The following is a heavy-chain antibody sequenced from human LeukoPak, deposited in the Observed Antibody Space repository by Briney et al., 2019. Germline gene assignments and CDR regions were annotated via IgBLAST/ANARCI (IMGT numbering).Heavy chain of an antibody. CDR2: ISYDLSNK. CDR3: ARDGGIVGATNPYYYYMDV. Sequence: PGGSLRLSCAASGFTFSSYAMHWVRRAPGKGLGWVAVISYDLSNKYYADYVKGRFTISRDNSKNTLYLQMNSLRAEDTAVYYCARDGGIVGATNPYYYYMDVWGKGTTVTVSS. CDR1: GFTFSSYA. D-gene: IGHD1-26*01. V-gene: IGHV3-30*01. J-gene: IGHJ6*03.